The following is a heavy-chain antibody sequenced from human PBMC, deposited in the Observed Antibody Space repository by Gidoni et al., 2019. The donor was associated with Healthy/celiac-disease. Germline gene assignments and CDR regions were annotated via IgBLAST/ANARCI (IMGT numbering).Heavy chain of an antibody. J-gene: IGHJ4*02. CDR2: IYYSGST. Sequence: QVQLQESGPGLEKPSETLSLTCTVSGGSISSYYWSWIRQPPGKGLDWIGYIYYSGSTNYNPSLKSRVTISVDTSKNQFSLKLSSVTAADTAVYYCARDYYGSGSYLDYWGQGTLVTVSS. CDR1: GGSISSYY. V-gene: IGHV4-59*01. D-gene: IGHD3-10*01. CDR3: ARDYYGSGSYLDY.